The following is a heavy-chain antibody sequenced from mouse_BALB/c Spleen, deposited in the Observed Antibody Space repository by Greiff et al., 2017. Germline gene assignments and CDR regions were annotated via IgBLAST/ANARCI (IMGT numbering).Heavy chain of an antibody. CDR2: IWGGGST. Sequence: VNLVESGPGLVAPSQSLSITCTVSGFSLTDYGVSWIRQPPGKGLEWLGVIWGGGSTYYNSALKSRLSISKDNSKSQVFLKMNSLQTDDTAMYYCAKHDYYDYDGCAYWGQGTLVTVSA. V-gene: IGHV2-6-5*01. CDR1: GFSLTDYG. D-gene: IGHD2-4*01. J-gene: IGHJ3*01. CDR3: AKHDYYDYDGCAY.